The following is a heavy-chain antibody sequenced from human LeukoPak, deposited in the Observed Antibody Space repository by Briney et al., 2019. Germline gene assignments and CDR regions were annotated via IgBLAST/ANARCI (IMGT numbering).Heavy chain of an antibody. CDR3: ARDLYSGSYYDFDY. V-gene: IGHV3-48*01. CDR2: ISSSSSTT. D-gene: IGHD1-26*01. J-gene: IGHJ4*02. CDR1: GFTFDDYA. Sequence: GGSLRLSCAASGFTFDDYAMHWVRQAPGKGLEWVAYISSSSSTTHYADSVTGRFSISRDNAKSSLYLQMNSLRVEDTAVYYCARDLYSGSYYDFDYWGQGTLVTVSS.